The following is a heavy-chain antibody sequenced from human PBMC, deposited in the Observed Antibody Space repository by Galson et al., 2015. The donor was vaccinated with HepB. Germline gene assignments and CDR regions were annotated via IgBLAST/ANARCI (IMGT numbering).Heavy chain of an antibody. J-gene: IGHJ4*02. Sequence: SLRLSCAASGFTFSNYGMHWVRQAPGKGLEWVAVIWYDGSNKYYADSVKGRFTISRDNSKNTLYLQMNSLRAEGTAVYYCARASGDLDYWGQGTLVTVPS. D-gene: IGHD1-26*01. V-gene: IGHV3-33*01. CDR3: ARASGDLDY. CDR2: IWYDGSNK. CDR1: GFTFSNYG.